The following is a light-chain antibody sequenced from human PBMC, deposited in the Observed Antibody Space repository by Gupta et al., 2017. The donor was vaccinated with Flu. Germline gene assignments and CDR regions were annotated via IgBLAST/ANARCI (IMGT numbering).Light chain of an antibody. J-gene: IGLJ2*01. V-gene: IGLV2-8*01. CDR3: SAYAGNQNVL. CDR2: EVN. Sequence: QSALTQPPSASGSPGQSVAISCTGTSYDIGAYKFVSWYQQHPGKAPKLVLYEVNKRPSGVPDCFSGARSGNAASLTVSVLQADDEAVYFCSAYAGNQNVLFGGGTKLTV. CDR1: SYDIGAYKF.